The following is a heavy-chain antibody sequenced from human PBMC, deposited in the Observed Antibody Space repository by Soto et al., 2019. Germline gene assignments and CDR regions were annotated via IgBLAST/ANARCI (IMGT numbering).Heavy chain of an antibody. D-gene: IGHD6-13*01. Sequence: GGSLRLSCEASGFTFNNYAMNWVRQAPGKGLEWVSGISNSGGSTYYADSVKGRFIISSDNSKNTLYLQMNSLRAEDTAVYFCAKDTSSWPNWGQGTLVTVSS. CDR1: GFTFNNYA. J-gene: IGHJ4*02. CDR3: AKDTSSWPN. CDR2: ISNSGGST. V-gene: IGHV3-23*01.